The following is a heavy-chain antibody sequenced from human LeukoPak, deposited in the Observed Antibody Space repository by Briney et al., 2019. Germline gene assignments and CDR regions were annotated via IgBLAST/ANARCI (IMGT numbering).Heavy chain of an antibody. CDR2: ISGSGGNI. D-gene: IGHD3-9*01. J-gene: IGHJ3*02. CDR1: GSTFSSYA. Sequence: GGSLRLSCAASGSTFSSYAMSWVRQAPGKGLEWVSVISGSGGNIYYADSVKGRFTISRDNAKNSLYLQMNSLRAEDTAVYYCARDTYDILTGYYKWAFDIWGQGTMVTVSS. V-gene: IGHV3-23*01. CDR3: ARDTYDILTGYYKWAFDI.